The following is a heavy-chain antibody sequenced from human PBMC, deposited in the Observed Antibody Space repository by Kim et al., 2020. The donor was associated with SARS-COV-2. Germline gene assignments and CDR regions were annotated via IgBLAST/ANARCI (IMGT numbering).Heavy chain of an antibody. J-gene: IGHJ6*02. CDR3: ARLGPDYYYYGMDV. Sequence: TPSLKSRVTISVDTSKNQFSLKLTSVTAADTAVYYCARLGPDYYYYGMDVWGQGTTVTVSS. V-gene: IGHV4-59*08.